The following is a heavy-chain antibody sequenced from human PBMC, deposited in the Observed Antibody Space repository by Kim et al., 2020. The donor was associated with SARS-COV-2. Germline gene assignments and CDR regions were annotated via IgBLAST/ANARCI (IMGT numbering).Heavy chain of an antibody. CDR1: GYTFTSYG. CDR3: ARDGDRRYGDDGGYYYYCMDV. Sequence: ASVKVSCKASGYTFTSYGISWVRQAPGQGLEWMGWISAYNGNTNYAQKLQGRVTMTTDTSTSTAYMELRSMRSDDTAVYYCARDGDRRYGDDGGYYYYCMDVWGQGTTVTVSS. CDR2: ISAYNGNT. V-gene: IGHV1-18*01. D-gene: IGHD4-17*01. J-gene: IGHJ6*02.